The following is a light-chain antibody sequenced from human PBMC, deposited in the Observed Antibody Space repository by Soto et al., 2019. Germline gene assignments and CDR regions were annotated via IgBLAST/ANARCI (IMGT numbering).Light chain of an antibody. J-gene: IGKJ4*01. CDR1: QGVSTK. CDR3: QQYSNWPPLT. Sequence: EIVMTQSPATLSVSPGEVATLSCRASQGVSTKLAWYQQKPGQAPRLLIYGASTRATGIQARFSGSGSGTEFTLTISSLQSEDVAVYYCQQYSNWPPLTFGGGTKVEIK. V-gene: IGKV3-15*01. CDR2: GAS.